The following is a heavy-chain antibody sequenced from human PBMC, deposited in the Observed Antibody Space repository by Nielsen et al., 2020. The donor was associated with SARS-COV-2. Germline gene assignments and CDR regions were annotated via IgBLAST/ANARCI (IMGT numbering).Heavy chain of an antibody. V-gene: IGHV3-48*03. CDR3: ARRWFGSGSDREAFDI. J-gene: IGHJ3*02. CDR1: GFIFSDYA. CDR2: IKTSGGTT. Sequence: GGSLRLSCAASGFIFSDYAMAWVRQAPGKGLEWVSVIKTSGGTTYYADSVRGRLTISRDNARNSLYLQMDSLRAEDTAVYYCARRWFGSGSDREAFDIWGRGTLVTVSS. D-gene: IGHD3-10*01.